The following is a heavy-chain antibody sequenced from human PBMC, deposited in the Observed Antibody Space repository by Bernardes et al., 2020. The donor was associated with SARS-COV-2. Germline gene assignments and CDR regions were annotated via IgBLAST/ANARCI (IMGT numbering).Heavy chain of an antibody. CDR2: IYTSGST. V-gene: IGHV4-61*02. CDR1: GGSISSGSYY. D-gene: IGHD3-22*01. Sequence: SETLSLTCTVSGGSISSGSYYWSWIRQPAGKGLEWIGRIYTSGSTNYNPSLKSRVTISVDTSKNQFSLKLSSVTAADTAVYYCARWAPGRVYYYDSSGYYLDAFDIWGQGTMVTVSS. CDR3: ARWAPGRVYYYDSSGYYLDAFDI. J-gene: IGHJ3*02.